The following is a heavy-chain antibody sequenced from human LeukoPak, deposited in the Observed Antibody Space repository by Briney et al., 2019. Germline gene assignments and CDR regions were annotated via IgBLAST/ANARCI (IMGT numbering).Heavy chain of an antibody. J-gene: IGHJ4*02. D-gene: IGHD3-10*01. Sequence: ASVKVSGKASGYTFTSYDINWVRQATGQGLEWMGWMNPNSGNTGYAQKFQGRVTMTRNTSISTAYMELSSLRSEDTAVYYCARGRDTMVRGVIGFYWGQGTLVTVSS. V-gene: IGHV1-8*01. CDR2: MNPNSGNT. CDR3: ARGRDTMVRGVIGFY. CDR1: GYTFTSYD.